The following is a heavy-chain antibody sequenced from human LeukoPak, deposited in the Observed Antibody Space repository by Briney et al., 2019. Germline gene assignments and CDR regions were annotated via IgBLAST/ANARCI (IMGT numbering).Heavy chain of an antibody. Sequence: ASVTVSFKASGYTFTTHDINWVRQATGQGREGLGWMSPNSGDTGYAQKFQGRVTITSDSSISTAYMELSSLRSEDTAIYYCVRTPPNWGFDYWGQGTLVTVSS. CDR1: GYTFTTHD. CDR3: VRTPPNWGFDY. D-gene: IGHD7-27*01. CDR2: MSPNSGDT. J-gene: IGHJ4*02. V-gene: IGHV1-8*01.